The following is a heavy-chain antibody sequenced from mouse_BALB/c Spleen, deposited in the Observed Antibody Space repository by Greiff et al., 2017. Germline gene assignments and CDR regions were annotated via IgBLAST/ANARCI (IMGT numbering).Heavy chain of an antibody. CDR3: ARDDDYDGYAMDY. CDR2: ISDGGSYT. D-gene: IGHD2-4*01. J-gene: IGHJ4*01. CDR1: GFTFSDYY. V-gene: IGHV5-4*02. Sequence: EVKVEESGGGLVKPGGSLKLSCAASGFTFSDYYMYWVRQTPEKRLEWVATISDGGSYTYYPDSVKGRFTISRDNAKNNLYLQMSSLKSEDTAMYYCARDDDYDGYAMDYWGQGTSVTVSS.